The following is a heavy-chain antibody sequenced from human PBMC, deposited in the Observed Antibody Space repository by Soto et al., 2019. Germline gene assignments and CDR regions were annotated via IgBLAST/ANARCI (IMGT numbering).Heavy chain of an antibody. CDR1: GFTFSHYG. J-gene: IGHJ6*02. CDR3: AKDLAHYYYYGMDV. Sequence: SLRLSCAASGFTFSHYGMHWVRQAPGKGLEWVSVICGGGSDKYYADSVKGRFTISRDNSKNTLYLQMNSLRAEDTAVYYCAKDLAHYYYYGMDVWGQGTTVTVSS. CDR2: ICGGGSDK. V-gene: IGHV3-33*06.